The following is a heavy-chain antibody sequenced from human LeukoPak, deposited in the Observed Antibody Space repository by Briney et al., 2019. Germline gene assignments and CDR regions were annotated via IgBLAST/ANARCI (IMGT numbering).Heavy chain of an antibody. CDR3: ARDLKQLDSGYDFYYYYGMDV. CDR2: ISSSGSTI. J-gene: IGHJ6*02. CDR1: GFTFSDYY. D-gene: IGHD5-12*01. V-gene: IGHV3-11*01. Sequence: PGGSLRLSCAASGFTFSDYYMSWIRQAPGKGLEWVSYISSSGSTIYYADSVKGRFTISRDNAKNSLYLQMNSLRAEDTAVYYCARDLKQLDSGYDFYYYYGMDVWGQGATVTVSS.